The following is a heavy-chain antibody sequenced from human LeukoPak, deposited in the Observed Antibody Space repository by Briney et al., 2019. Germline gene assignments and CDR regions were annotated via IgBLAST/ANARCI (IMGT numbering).Heavy chain of an antibody. Sequence: SETLSLTCTVSGGSISSYYWSWIRQPPGKGLEGIGCIYYSGYTNYKSSLKSRVTISVDTSKNQFSLKLSSVTAADTAVYYCARTTMVRGTYYMDVWGKGTTVTVSS. CDR3: ARTTMVRGTYYMDV. CDR1: GGSISSYY. J-gene: IGHJ6*03. V-gene: IGHV4-59*01. D-gene: IGHD3-10*01. CDR2: IYYSGYT.